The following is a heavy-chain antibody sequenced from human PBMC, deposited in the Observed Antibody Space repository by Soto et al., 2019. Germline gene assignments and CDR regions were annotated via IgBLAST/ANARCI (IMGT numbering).Heavy chain of an antibody. CDR2: IYPGDSNT. V-gene: IGHV5-51*01. J-gene: IGHJ6*02. Sequence: GESLKISCKGSGYRFTTYWIDWVRQMPGKGLEWIGIIYPGDSNTRYNPSFQGQVTTSADKSVSAAYLQWSSLKASDTAIYYCARHRGSPGYYYGMDVWGQGTTVTVSS. CDR1: GYRFTTYW. CDR3: ARHRGSPGYYYGMDV. D-gene: IGHD6-13*01.